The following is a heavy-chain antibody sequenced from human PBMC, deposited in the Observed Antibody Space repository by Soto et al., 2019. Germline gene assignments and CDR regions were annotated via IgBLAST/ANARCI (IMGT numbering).Heavy chain of an antibody. CDR3: ASHRSPYYYYGMDV. V-gene: IGHV5-10-1*01. CDR1: GYSFTSYW. CDR2: IDPSDSYT. Sequence: GESLKISCKGSGYSFTSYWISWVRQMPGKGLEWMGRIDPSDSYTNYSPSFQGHVTISADKSISTAYLQWSSLKASDTAMYYCASHRSPYYYYGMDVWGQGTTVTVSS. J-gene: IGHJ6*02.